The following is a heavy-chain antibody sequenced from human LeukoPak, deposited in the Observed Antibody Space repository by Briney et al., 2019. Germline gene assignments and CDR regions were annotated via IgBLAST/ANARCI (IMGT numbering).Heavy chain of an antibody. CDR1: GYTLTSYG. D-gene: IGHD5-18*01. CDR3: ARDLYSQGYYYYGMDV. J-gene: IGHJ6*02. Sequence: GASVKLSCKASGYTLTSYGISWERQAHGQGLKWIEWISAYNGNTNYAQKLQSRVTMTTDTSTSTAYMELRSLRSDDTAVYYCARDLYSQGYYYYGMDVWGQGTTVTVSS. CDR2: ISAYNGNT. V-gene: IGHV1-18*01.